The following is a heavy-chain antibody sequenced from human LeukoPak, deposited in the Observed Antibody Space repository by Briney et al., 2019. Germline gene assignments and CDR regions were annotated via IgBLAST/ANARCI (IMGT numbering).Heavy chain of an antibody. CDR1: GFTFSSYE. Sequence: GSLRLSCAASGFTFSSYEMNWVRQAPGKGLEWVSYISSSGSTIYYADSVKGRFTISRDNAKNSLYLQMNSLRAEDTAVYYCASGGFGELSHDYWGQGTLVTVSS. CDR2: ISSSGSTI. J-gene: IGHJ4*02. D-gene: IGHD3-10*01. CDR3: ASGGFGELSHDY. V-gene: IGHV3-48*03.